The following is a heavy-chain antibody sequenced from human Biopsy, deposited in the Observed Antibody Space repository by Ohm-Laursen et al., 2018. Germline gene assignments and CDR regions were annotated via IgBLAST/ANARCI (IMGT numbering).Heavy chain of an antibody. D-gene: IGHD3-16*01. CDR1: GFSFSSYG. Sequence: SLRLSCSASGFSFSSYGMYWVRQAPGKGLEWVAFMYDDGRNENYANSVKGRFTISRDNSKNTLYLQMNSLRPEDTAVYYCANEWFPFADYAMAHGVDVWGQGTTVTVSS. V-gene: IGHV3-30*18. J-gene: IGHJ6*02. CDR2: MYDDGRNE. CDR3: ANEWFPFADYAMAHGVDV.